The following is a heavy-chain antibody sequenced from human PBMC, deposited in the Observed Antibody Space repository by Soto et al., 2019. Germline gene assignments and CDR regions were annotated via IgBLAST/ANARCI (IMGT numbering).Heavy chain of an antibody. J-gene: IGHJ6*02. Sequence: ASVKVSCKASGYTFTSYAMHWVRQAPGQRLEWMGWINAGNGNTKYSQKFQGRVTITRDTSASTAYMELSSLRSEDTAVYYCARGVGLELRFNYYGMDVWGQGTTVTVSS. CDR3: ARGVGLELRFNYYGMDV. D-gene: IGHD1-7*01. CDR2: INAGNGNT. CDR1: GYTFTSYA. V-gene: IGHV1-3*01.